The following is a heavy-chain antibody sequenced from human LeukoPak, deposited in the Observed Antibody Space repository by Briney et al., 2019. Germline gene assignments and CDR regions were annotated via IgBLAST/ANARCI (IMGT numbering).Heavy chain of an antibody. Sequence: GGSLRLSCVASGFTFSDYWMSWVRQAPGKGLEWVAVISYDGSNKYYADSVKGRFTISRDNSKNTLYLQMNSLRAEDTGVYYCAKDLSSGSRRAYWGQGTLVTVSS. CDR3: AKDLSSGSRRAY. J-gene: IGHJ4*02. D-gene: IGHD6-19*01. V-gene: IGHV3-30*18. CDR2: ISYDGSNK. CDR1: GFTFSDYW.